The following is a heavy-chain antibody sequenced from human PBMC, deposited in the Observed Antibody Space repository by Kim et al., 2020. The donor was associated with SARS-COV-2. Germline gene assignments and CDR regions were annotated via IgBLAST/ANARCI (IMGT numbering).Heavy chain of an antibody. CDR1: GYTLTSDH. Sequence: ASVKVSCKASGYTLTSDHMHWVRQAPGQGREWMGIITPNSGRTTYAQKLQGRVTMSTDTSASTIYMELSSLRSDDTAMYYCVRDFGGSWTWADWGQGTLVTLP. V-gene: IGHV1-46*04. D-gene: IGHD6-13*01. CDR3: VRDFGGSWTWAD. CDR2: ITPNSGRT. J-gene: IGHJ4*02.